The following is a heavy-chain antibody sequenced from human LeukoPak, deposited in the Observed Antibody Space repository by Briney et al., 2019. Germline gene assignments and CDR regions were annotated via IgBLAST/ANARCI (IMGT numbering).Heavy chain of an antibody. CDR3: AKHSGGSYYSPFDY. D-gene: IGHD2-15*01. CDR2: INEDGSTT. CDR1: GFTFSSNW. Sequence: PGGSLRLSCAASGFTFSSNWMHWVRQAPGKGLVWVSRINEDGSTTNYADSVKGRLTVSRDNSKNTLYLQMNSLRAEDTAVYYCAKHSGGSYYSPFDYWGQGTRVTVSS. V-gene: IGHV3-74*01. J-gene: IGHJ4*02.